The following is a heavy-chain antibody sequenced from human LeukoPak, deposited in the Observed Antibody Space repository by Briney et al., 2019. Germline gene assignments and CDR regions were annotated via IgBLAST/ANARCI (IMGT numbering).Heavy chain of an antibody. J-gene: IGHJ4*02. CDR3: ARGSTARYYYDSSGYYRGAVDY. CDR1: GYTFTTYG. Sequence: ASVKVSCKASGYTFTTYGISWVRQAPGQGLEWMGWISAYNGNTNYAQKFQGRVTMTTDTSTSTAYMELRSLRSDDTAVYYCARGSTARYYYDSSGYYRGAVDYWGQGTLVTISS. V-gene: IGHV1-18*01. D-gene: IGHD3-22*01. CDR2: ISAYNGNT.